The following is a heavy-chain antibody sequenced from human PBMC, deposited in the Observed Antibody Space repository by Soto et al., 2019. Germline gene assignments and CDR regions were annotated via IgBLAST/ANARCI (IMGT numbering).Heavy chain of an antibody. CDR3: AADLAPTDPYNWFDP. Sequence: PSETLSLTCTVSGGSISSYYWSWIRQPPGKGLEWIGYIYYSGSTNYNPSLKSRVTITRDVSTNTAYMELTSLRSEDTALYYCAADLAPTDPYNWFDPWGQGTLVTVSS. CDR1: GGSISSYY. V-gene: IGHV4-59*12. D-gene: IGHD1-1*01. CDR2: IYYSGST. J-gene: IGHJ5*02.